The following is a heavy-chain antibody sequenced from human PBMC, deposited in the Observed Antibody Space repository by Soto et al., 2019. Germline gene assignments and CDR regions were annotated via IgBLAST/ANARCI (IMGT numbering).Heavy chain of an antibody. D-gene: IGHD3-10*01. CDR1: GFTFNSYA. J-gene: IGHJ3*02. CDR2: ISGSGGST. Sequence: GGSLRLSCAASGFTFNSYAISWVRQAPGKGLEWVSAISGSGGSTYYADSVKSRFTISRDNSKNTLYLQMNSLRAEDTAVYYCASTPFYGSGGYAGRDDAFDIWGQGTMVTVSS. V-gene: IGHV3-23*01. CDR3: ASTPFYGSGGYAGRDDAFDI.